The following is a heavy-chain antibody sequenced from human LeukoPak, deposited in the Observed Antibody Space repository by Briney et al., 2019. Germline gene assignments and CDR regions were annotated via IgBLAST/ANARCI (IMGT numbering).Heavy chain of an antibody. CDR3: ARGVYGSGSYSANN. J-gene: IGHJ4*02. D-gene: IGHD3-10*01. V-gene: IGHV3-74*01. CDR2: INSDGSAT. Sequence: GGSLGLSFAAPGFTFSSYWMNWVGKAPGKGLVWASRINSDGSATSYVDSVKGRFTISRDNAKNTLYLQMNSLRAEDTAVYYCARGVYGSGSYSANNWGQGTLVTVSS. CDR1: GFTFSSYW.